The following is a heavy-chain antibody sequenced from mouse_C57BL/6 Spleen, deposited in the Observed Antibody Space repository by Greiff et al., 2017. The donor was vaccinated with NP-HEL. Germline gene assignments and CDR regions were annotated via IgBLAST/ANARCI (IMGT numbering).Heavy chain of an antibody. V-gene: IGHV14-2*01. Sequence: EVQLQQSGAELVKPGASVKLSCTASGFNIKDYYMHWVKQRTEQGLEWIGRIDPEDGETKYAPKFPGKATITADTSSNTAYLQLSSLTSEDTAVYYCANSPITTGYFDYWGQGTTLTVSS. CDR1: GFNIKDYY. CDR3: ANSPITTGYFDY. CDR2: IDPEDGET. D-gene: IGHD1-2*01. J-gene: IGHJ2*01.